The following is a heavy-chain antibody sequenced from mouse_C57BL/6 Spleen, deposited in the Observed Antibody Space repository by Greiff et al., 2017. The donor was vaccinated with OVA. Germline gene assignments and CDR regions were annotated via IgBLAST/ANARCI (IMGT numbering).Heavy chain of an antibody. CDR2: INPNNGGT. CDR3: ARPSYYRNGDY. Sequence: EVQLQQSGPELVKPGASVKISCKASGYTFTDYYMNWVKQSHGKSLEWIGDINPNNGGTSYNQKFKGKATLTVDKSSSTAYMELRSLTSEDSAVYYCARPSYYRNGDYWGQGTSVTVSS. J-gene: IGHJ4*01. CDR1: GYTFTDYY. V-gene: IGHV1-26*01. D-gene: IGHD2-12*01.